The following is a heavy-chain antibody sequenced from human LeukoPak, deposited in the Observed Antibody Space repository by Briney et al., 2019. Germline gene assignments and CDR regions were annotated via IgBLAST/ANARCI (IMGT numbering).Heavy chain of an antibody. V-gene: IGHV3-64D*06. CDR1: GFTFNAYA. CDR3: VREGSSSLGEVYYFDY. J-gene: IGHJ4*02. D-gene: IGHD6-13*01. Sequence: PGGSLRLSCSVSGFTFNAYAIHWVRQAPGKGLEYVSGISSNGGNTHYADSVKGRFTISRDNSKNTLYLQLSSLRAEDTAVYYCVREGSSSLGEVYYFDYWGQGTLVTVSS. CDR2: ISSNGGNT.